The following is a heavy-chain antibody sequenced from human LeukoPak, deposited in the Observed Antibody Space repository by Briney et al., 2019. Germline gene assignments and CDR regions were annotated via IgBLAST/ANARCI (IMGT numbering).Heavy chain of an antibody. Sequence: GSLRLSCAASGFTFSSYEMNWVRQAPGKGLEWVSYISSSGSTIYYADSVKGRFTISRDNAKNSLYLQMNSLRAEDTAVYYCARDQSGSGGWYFDYWGQGTLVTVPS. J-gene: IGHJ4*02. CDR3: ARDQSGSGGWYFDY. D-gene: IGHD6-19*01. CDR2: ISSSGSTI. CDR1: GFTFSSYE. V-gene: IGHV3-48*03.